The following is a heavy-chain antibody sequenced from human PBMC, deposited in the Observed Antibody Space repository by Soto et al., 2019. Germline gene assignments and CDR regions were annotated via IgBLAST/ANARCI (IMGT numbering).Heavy chain of an antibody. V-gene: IGHV6-1*01. CDR3: ARTLRGRGVKYFDD. Sequence: SQTLSLTCAISGDSVSNNSVAWNWVRQSPSRGLEWLGRTYYRSKWHYDYAPSVRSRITINPDTSKNHFSLQLNSVSPEDAAVYYCARTLRGRGVKYFDDWGQGTLVTVSS. CDR1: GDSVSNNSVA. D-gene: IGHD3-10*01. CDR2: TYYRSKWHY. J-gene: IGHJ4*02.